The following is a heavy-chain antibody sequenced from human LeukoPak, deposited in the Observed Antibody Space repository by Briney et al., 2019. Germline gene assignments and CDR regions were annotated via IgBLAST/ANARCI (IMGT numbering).Heavy chain of an antibody. CDR3: ARGGSYTSGLYANLEY. D-gene: IGHD6-19*01. J-gene: IGHJ4*02. V-gene: IGHV4-59*01. Sequence: SETLSLTCSVSGGXSSSFYCNWIRQSPGRGQEWLGHIYHSGTTKYNPSLKSRVTISVDTSKNQFSLKLTSVTAADTAVYYCARGGSYTSGLYANLEYWGQGMLVTVSS. CDR2: IYHSGTT. CDR1: GGXSSSFY.